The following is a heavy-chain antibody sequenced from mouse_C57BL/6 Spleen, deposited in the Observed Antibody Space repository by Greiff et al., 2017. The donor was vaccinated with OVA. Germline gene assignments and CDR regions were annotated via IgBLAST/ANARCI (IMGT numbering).Heavy chain of an antibody. J-gene: IGHJ2*01. D-gene: IGHD3-2*02. CDR2: IDPENGDT. V-gene: IGHV14-4*01. CDR1: GFNIKDDY. CDR3: TTSRDSSGKIPY. Sequence: EVKLMESGAELVRPGASVKLSCTASGFNIKDDYMHWVKQRPEQGLEWIGWIDPENGDTEYASEFQGKATITADTSSNTAYLQLSSLTSEDTAVYYCTTSRDSSGKIPYWGQGTTLTVSS.